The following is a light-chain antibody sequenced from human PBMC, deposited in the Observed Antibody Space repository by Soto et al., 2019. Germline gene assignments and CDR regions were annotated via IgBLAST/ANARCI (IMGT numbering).Light chain of an antibody. V-gene: IGLV2-14*01. CDR1: SSDVGGYNS. CDR3: SSYTSLPALV. Sequence: QSALTQPASVSGSPGQSITISCTGTSSDVGGYNSVSWYQQHPDKVPKILIYDVSIRPSGVTDRFSGSKSGNKTSLTISVLQAEHEADYYCSSYTSLPALVFGTGTKVTVL. CDR2: DVS. J-gene: IGLJ1*01.